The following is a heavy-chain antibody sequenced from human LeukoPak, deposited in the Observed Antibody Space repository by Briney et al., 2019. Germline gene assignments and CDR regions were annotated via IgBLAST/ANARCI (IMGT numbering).Heavy chain of an antibody. Sequence: PSETLSLTCTVPGGSISSSYYYWGWIRQPPGKGLEWLGSIYYSGSTDHNTTLKSRVTISVDTSKKQLSLKLRSVTAADTAVYYGARLRDEGYSYGSLDYWGQGTLVTVSS. CDR1: GGSISSSYYY. V-gene: IGHV4-39*01. J-gene: IGHJ4*02. D-gene: IGHD5-18*01. CDR3: ARLRDEGYSYGSLDY. CDR2: IYYSGST.